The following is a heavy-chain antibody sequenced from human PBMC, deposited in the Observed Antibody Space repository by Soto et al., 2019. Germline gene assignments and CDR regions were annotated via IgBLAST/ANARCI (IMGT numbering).Heavy chain of an antibody. V-gene: IGHV3-64D*06. D-gene: IGHD6-6*01. J-gene: IGHJ5*02. CDR3: AKPRIVTIPARPTINCFDT. Sequence: GGSLRLSCSASGFTFSSYAMHWVRQAPGKGLEYVSAISSNGGSTYYADSVKGRFTISRDNSKNTLYLQMSSLRAEDTAMYYCAKPRIVTIPARPTINCFDTWGQGTLVTVSS. CDR2: ISSNGGST. CDR1: GFTFSSYA.